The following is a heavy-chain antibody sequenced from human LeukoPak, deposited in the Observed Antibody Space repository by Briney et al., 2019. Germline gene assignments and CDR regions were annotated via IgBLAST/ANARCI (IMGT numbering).Heavy chain of an antibody. V-gene: IGHV3-66*02. D-gene: IGHD3-9*01. CDR1: GFTFSSYS. CDR3: ARDTDWAYFDY. J-gene: IGHJ4*02. Sequence: GGSLRLSCAASGFTFSSYSMSWVRQAPGKGLEWVSVIYSGGSTYYADSVKGRFTISRDNSKNTLYLQMNSLRAEDTAVYYCARDTDWAYFDYWGQGTLVTVSS. CDR2: IYSGGST.